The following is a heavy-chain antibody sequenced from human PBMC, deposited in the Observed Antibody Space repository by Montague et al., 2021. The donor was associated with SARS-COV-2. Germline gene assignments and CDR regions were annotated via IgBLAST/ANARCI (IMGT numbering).Heavy chain of an antibody. V-gene: IGHV4-59*12. CDR1: GGSISSYY. CDR3: AREAWFGDKTSASEYYGMDV. J-gene: IGHJ6*02. D-gene: IGHD3-10*01. Sequence: SETLSLTCTVSGGSISSYYWSWIRQPPGKGLEWIGYIYYSGSTNYNPSLKSRVTTSVDTSQNQFSLKLSSVTAADTAVYYCAREAWFGDKTSASEYYGMDVWGQGTTVTVSS. CDR2: IYYSGST.